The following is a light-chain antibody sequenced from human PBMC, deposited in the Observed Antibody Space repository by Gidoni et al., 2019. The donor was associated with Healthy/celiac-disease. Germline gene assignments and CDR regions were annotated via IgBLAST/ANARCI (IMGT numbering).Light chain of an antibody. CDR2: AAS. CDR3: QQYNDWVRT. CDR1: QSLNSK. V-gene: IGKV3-15*01. Sequence: EIVMTQSPATLSVSPGERATLSCRASQSLNSKLAWYRQKPDQAPTLLIYAASTRATGIPARFSGSGSGAEFTVTISSLQSEDFAVYDCQQYNDWVRTFGQATRVEIK. J-gene: IGKJ1*01.